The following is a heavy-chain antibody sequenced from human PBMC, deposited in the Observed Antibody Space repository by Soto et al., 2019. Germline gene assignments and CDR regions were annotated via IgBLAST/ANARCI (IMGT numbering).Heavy chain of an antibody. CDR1: GLAFSSSA. D-gene: IGHD1-1*01. Sequence: GGSLRLSCVASGLAFSSSAMNWVRQAPGKGLEWVSSIRSSSSYIYYADSVKGRFTISRDNAKNSLYLQMNNLRAEDTSVYYCAGTDSYNVLDFDYWGQGALVTVFS. J-gene: IGHJ4*02. CDR3: AGTDSYNVLDFDY. CDR2: IRSSSSYI. V-gene: IGHV3-21*01.